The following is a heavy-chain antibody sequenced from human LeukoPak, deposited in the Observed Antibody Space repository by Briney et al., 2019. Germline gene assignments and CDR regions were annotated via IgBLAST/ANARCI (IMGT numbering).Heavy chain of an antibody. CDR2: ISYDGSNK. CDR1: GFTFSSYA. D-gene: IGHD5-24*01. J-gene: IGHJ4*02. CDR3: ARDDGRDGYNQGGYFDY. V-gene: IGHV3-30-3*01. Sequence: PGGSLRLSCAASGFTFSSYAMHWVRQAPGKGLEWVAVISYDGSNKYYADSVKGRFTISRDNYKNTLYLQMNSLRAEDTAVYYCARDDGRDGYNQGGYFDYWGQGTLVTVSS.